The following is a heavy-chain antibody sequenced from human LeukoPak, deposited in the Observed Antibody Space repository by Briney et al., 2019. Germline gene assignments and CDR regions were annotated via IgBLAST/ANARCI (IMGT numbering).Heavy chain of an antibody. CDR3: ARAKIAAAGTGAFDV. J-gene: IGHJ3*01. D-gene: IGHD6-13*01. CDR2: FSATDGSA. V-gene: IGHV3-23*01. CDR1: GFTFSSYA. Sequence: GGSLRLSCAASGFTFSSYAMTWVRQAPGKGLEWVSAFSATDGSAQYAESVEGRFTISRDNSKNTLFLQMSSLGAEDTAVYYCARAKIAAAGTGAFDVWGQGTLVTVSS.